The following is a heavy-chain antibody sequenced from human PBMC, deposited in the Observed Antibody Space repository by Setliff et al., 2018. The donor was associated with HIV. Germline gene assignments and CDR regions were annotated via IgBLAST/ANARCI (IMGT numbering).Heavy chain of an antibody. J-gene: IGHJ4*02. CDR3: ARGSDYIWGNYRFPFDY. D-gene: IGHD3-16*02. CDR2: INHSGST. Sequence: PSETLSLTCAVYGGSFSGHHWSWIRRSPGKGLEWIGEINHSGSTNYNPSLKSRVTISVDTSKNQFSLKLSSVTAADTAVYYCARGSDYIWGNYRFPFDYWGQGTLVTVSS. CDR1: GGSFSGHH. V-gene: IGHV4-34*01.